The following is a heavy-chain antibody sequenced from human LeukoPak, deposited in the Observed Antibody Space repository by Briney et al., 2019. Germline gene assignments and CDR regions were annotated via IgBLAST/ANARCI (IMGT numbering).Heavy chain of an antibody. CDR1: GGSFSGYY. CDR2: INHSGST. J-gene: IGHJ4*02. D-gene: IGHD1-26*01. Sequence: SETLSLTCAVYGGSFSGYYWSWIRQPPGKGLEWIGEINHSGSTNYNPSLKSRVTVSVDTSKNQFSLKLSSVTAADTAVYYCARGYSSYDYWGQGTLVTVSS. CDR3: ARGYSSYDY. V-gene: IGHV4-34*01.